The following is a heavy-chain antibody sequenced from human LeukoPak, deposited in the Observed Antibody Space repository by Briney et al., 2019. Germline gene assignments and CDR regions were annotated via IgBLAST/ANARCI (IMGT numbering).Heavy chain of an antibody. D-gene: IGHD6-13*01. Sequence: ASVKVSCKASGYTFTGYYMHWVRQAPGQGLEWMGRINPNSGGTNYAQKFQGRVTMTRDTSISTAYMELSRLRSDDTAVYYCARAVGSSWYREYYYYYMDVWGKGTTVTVSS. CDR2: INPNSGGT. CDR3: ARAVGSSWYREYYYYYMDV. CDR1: GYTFTGYY. J-gene: IGHJ6*03. V-gene: IGHV1-2*06.